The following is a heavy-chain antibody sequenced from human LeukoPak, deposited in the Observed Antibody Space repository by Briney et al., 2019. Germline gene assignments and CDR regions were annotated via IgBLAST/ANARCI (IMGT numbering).Heavy chain of an antibody. J-gene: IGHJ4*02. D-gene: IGHD6-6*01. Sequence: GGSLRLSCAASGFTFSRFWMSWVRQAPGKGLEWVADIKEDGSDESYVDSVKGRFTISRDNAKNSLYLQMSSLRAEDTAVYYCARPPAARPRNYYFDYWGQGTLVTVSS. CDR1: GFTFSRFW. CDR2: IKEDGSDE. V-gene: IGHV3-7*01. CDR3: ARPPAARPRNYYFDY.